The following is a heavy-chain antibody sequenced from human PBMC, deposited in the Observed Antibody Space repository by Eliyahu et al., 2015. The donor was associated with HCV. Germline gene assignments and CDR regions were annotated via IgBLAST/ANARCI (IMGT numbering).Heavy chain of an antibody. D-gene: IGHD3-9*01. CDR1: GFXFGXYA. J-gene: IGHJ4*02. CDR3: TRGYFDWLLSSADY. Sequence: EVQLVESGGGLVKPGRXLRLXCTAXGFXFGXYAMSWFRQAPGKGLEWVGFIRSKAYGGTTEYAASVKGRFTISRDDSKSIAYLQMNSLKTEDTAVYYCTRGYFDWLLSSADYWGQGTLVTVSS. V-gene: IGHV3-49*05. CDR2: IRSKAYGGTT.